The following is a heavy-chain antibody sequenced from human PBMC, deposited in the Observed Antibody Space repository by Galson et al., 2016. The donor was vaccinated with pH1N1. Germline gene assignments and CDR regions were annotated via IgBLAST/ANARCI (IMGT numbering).Heavy chain of an antibody. CDR2: INPYDGNT. D-gene: IGHD3-16*01. CDR1: GYTFDMFD. CDR3: ARDTKIEGVTTGWFDP. J-gene: IGHJ5*02. V-gene: IGHV1-18*01. Sequence: SVKVSCKASGYTFDMFDISWVRQAPGQGLQWMGWINPYDGNTNYAQKFQGRVTLTTDTSTSTAYLELRSLRSDDTAVYYCARDTKIEGVTTGWFDPWGQGTLVTVSS.